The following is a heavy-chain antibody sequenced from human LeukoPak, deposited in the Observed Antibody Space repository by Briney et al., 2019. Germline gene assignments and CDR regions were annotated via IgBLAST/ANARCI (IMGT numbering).Heavy chain of an antibody. CDR1: GGSFSGYY. CDR3: ARGVDCYGSGSYSYYYYYMDV. CDR2: INHSGST. D-gene: IGHD3-10*01. Sequence: SETLSLTCAVYGGSFSGYYWSRIRQPPGKGLEGIGEINHSGSTNYNPSLKSRVTISVDTSKNQFSLKLSSVTAADTAVYYCARGVDCYGSGSYSYYYYYMDVWGKGTTVTVSS. V-gene: IGHV4-34*01. J-gene: IGHJ6*03.